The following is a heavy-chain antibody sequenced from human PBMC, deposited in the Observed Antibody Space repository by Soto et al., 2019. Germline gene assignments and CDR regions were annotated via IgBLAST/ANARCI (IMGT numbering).Heavy chain of an antibody. V-gene: IGHV2-5*01. CDR3: AHRYNWNYAFDY. CDR2: TYWNDDK. Sequence: SGPTLVNPTQTLTLTCTFSGFSLSTSGVGVGWIRQPPGKALEWLALTYWNDDKRYSPSLKSRLTITKDTSKNQVVLTMTNMDPVDTATYYCAHRYNWNYAFDYWGQGTLVTVSS. D-gene: IGHD1-7*01. CDR1: GFSLSTSGVG. J-gene: IGHJ4*02.